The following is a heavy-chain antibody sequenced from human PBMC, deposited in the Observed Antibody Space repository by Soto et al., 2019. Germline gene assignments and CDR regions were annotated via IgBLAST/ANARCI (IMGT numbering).Heavy chain of an antibody. CDR2: IFYSGST. CDR1: GGSISTSRSY. V-gene: IGHV4-39*01. D-gene: IGHD2-21*01. CDR3: ARQPTTGDTDLWFDP. J-gene: IGHJ5*02. Sequence: QLQLLESGPGLVKASETLSLPCNVSGGSISTSRSYWAWIRQPPGKGLEWLANIFYSGSTYYNPSLASRVTVSVDTSKNEFSLKLRSVTAADTAVYYCARQPTTGDTDLWFDPWGQGTLVTVSS.